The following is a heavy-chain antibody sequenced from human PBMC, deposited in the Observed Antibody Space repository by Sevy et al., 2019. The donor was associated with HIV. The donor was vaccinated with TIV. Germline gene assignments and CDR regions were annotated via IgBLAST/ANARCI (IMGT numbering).Heavy chain of an antibody. D-gene: IGHD7-27*01. J-gene: IGHJ2*01. CDR3: ARDPGFWYFDL. V-gene: IGHV3-48*02. CDR1: GFSFSGYS. CDR2: ISTSSSSI. Sequence: GGSLRLSCAASGFSFSGYSMNWVRQAPGKGVEWVSYISTSSSSIHYADSMKGRFTVSRDNAKNSLYLQMNNLSDEDTAIYYCARDPGFWYFDLWGRGTLVTVSS.